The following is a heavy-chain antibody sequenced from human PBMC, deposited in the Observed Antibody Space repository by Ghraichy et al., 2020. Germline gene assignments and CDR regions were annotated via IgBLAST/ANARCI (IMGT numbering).Heavy chain of an antibody. CDR2: IYYSGST. D-gene: IGHD2-15*01. Sequence: SETLSLTCTVSGGYISSYYWSWIRQPPGKGLEWIGYIYYSGSTNYNPSLKSRVTISVDTSKNQFSLKLSSVTAADTDVYYCASEPTSGGSSGFDYWGQGTLVTFSS. CDR3: ASEPTSGGSSGFDY. J-gene: IGHJ4*02. CDR1: GGYISSYY. V-gene: IGHV4-59*08.